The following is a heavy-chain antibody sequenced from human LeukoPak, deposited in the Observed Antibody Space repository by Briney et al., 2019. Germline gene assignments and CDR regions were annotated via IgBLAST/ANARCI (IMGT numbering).Heavy chain of an antibody. V-gene: IGHV3-7*01. D-gene: IGHD6-19*01. J-gene: IGHJ4*02. Sequence: GGSLRLSCAASGFTFSSYWMGWVRQAPGKGLEWVANIKQDGSGKYYVDSVKGRFTISRDNAKNSLYLQMDSLRVEDTAVYYCARVATVAFNYWGQGTLVTVSS. CDR2: IKQDGSGK. CDR1: GFTFSSYW. CDR3: ARVATVAFNY.